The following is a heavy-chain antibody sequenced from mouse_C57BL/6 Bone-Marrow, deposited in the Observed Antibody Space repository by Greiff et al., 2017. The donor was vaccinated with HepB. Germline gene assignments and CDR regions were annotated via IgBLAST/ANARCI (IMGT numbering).Heavy chain of an antibody. D-gene: IGHD3-1*01. Sequence: EVQLVESGGGLVQPGGSLKLSCAASGFTFSDYYMYWVRQTPEKRLEWVAYISNGGGSTYYPDTVKGRFTISRDNAKNTLYLQMSRLKSEDTAMYYCARRHSSGLTFAYWGQGTLVTVSA. CDR3: ARRHSSGLTFAY. CDR1: GFTFSDYY. J-gene: IGHJ3*01. CDR2: ISNGGGST. V-gene: IGHV5-12*01.